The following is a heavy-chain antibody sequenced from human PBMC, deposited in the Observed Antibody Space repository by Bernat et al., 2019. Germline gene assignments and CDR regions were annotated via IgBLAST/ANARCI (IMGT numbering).Heavy chain of an antibody. V-gene: IGHV3-23*01. CDR1: GFTFTSYA. CDR3: AKDRELVDH. CDR2: ISGSGDST. D-gene: IGHD1-26*01. J-gene: IGHJ4*02. Sequence: EVQLLESGGGLVRPGGSLRLSCAASGFTFTSYAMSWVRQAPGKGLEWVSAISGSGDSTYYAPSVKGRFTISRDNSKNTLYLQMNSLRAEDTAVYFCAKDRELVDHWGQGTLVTVSS.